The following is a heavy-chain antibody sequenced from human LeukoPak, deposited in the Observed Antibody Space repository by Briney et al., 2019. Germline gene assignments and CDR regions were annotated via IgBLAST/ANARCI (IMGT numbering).Heavy chain of an antibody. Sequence: SVKVSCKASGGTFSNYAINWVRQAPGQGLEWMGGTIPIFGTANYAQKFQGRVTITTDGSTSTAYMELSSLRSDDTAVYYCARVLARGGEISGSYYYYWGQGTLVTVSS. CDR3: ARVLARGGEISGSYYYY. CDR2: TIPIFGTA. CDR1: GGTFSNYA. D-gene: IGHD1-26*01. J-gene: IGHJ4*02. V-gene: IGHV1-69*05.